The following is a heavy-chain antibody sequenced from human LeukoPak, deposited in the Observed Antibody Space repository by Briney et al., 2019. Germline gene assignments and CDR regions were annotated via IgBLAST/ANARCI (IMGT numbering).Heavy chain of an antibody. Sequence: VISYDGSNKYYADSGKGRFTISRDNYKNTLYLHMNSLRAEDTAVYYCAKYNCLLGWSWGFDYWGEGTLVTVSS. CDR2: ISYDGSNK. V-gene: IGHV3-30*18. D-gene: IGHD3/OR15-3a*01. J-gene: IGHJ4*02. CDR3: AKYNCLLGWSWGFDY.